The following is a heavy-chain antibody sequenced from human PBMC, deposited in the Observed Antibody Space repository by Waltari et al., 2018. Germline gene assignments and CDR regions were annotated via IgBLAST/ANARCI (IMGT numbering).Heavy chain of an antibody. CDR1: RYRFRSYW. Sequence: EVQLVQSGAEVKKPGESLQISCKGSRYRFRSYWIGWVRRRPGKGLEWMGIIYVGDSDTKYSPSFQGQVTISADRSITTAYLKWDRLRASDTAMYYYASPSHSTRQSSGPDDAFDVWGQGTMVTVSS. J-gene: IGHJ3*01. CDR2: IYVGDSDT. D-gene: IGHD6-19*01. CDR3: ASPSHSTRQSSGPDDAFDV. V-gene: IGHV5-51*01.